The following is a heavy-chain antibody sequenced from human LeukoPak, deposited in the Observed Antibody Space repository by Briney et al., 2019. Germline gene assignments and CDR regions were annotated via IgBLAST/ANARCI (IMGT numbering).Heavy chain of an antibody. CDR3: ARDSELRAFDI. CDR1: GFTFSSYG. J-gene: IGHJ3*02. CDR2: IWYDGSNK. V-gene: IGHV3-33*01. Sequence: GGSLRLSCAASGFTFSSYGMHWVRQAPGKGLEGVAVIWYDGSNKYYADSVKGRFTISRDNSKNTLYLQMNSLRAEDTAVYYCARDSELRAFDIWGQGTMVTVSS. D-gene: IGHD1-26*01.